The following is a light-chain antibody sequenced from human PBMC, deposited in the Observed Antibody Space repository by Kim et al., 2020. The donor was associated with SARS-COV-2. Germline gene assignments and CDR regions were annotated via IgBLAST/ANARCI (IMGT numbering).Light chain of an antibody. V-gene: IGLV1-40*01. CDR1: SANIGAGYD. Sequence: QSVLTQPPSVSGAPGQRVTISCTGSSANIGAGYDVHWYQQHPGTAPKLLIYGNSNRPSGVPERFSGSKSGTSASLAITGLQAEDEADYYCQSYDSSLSSWVFGGGTQLTVL. J-gene: IGLJ3*02. CDR3: QSYDSSLSSWV. CDR2: GNS.